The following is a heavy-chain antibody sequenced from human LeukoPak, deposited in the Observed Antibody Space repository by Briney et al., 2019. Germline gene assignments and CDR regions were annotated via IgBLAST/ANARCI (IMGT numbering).Heavy chain of an antibody. CDR1: GGSISSGGYY. D-gene: IGHD2-21*02. V-gene: IGHV4-31*03. Sequence: SETLSLTCTVSGGSISSGGYYWSWIRQHPGKGLEWIGYIHYTGSTYYNASLKSRVTISVDTSKNQFSLKLSSVTAADTAVYYCARTYMTSARFDPWGQGTLVTVSS. CDR3: ARTYMTSARFDP. CDR2: IHYTGST. J-gene: IGHJ5*02.